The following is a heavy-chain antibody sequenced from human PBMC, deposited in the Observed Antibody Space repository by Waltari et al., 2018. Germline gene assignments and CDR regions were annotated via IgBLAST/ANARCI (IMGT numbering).Heavy chain of an antibody. J-gene: IGHJ4*02. CDR1: GFTFDDYA. CDR2: ISWNSGSR. Sequence: EVQLVESGGGLVQPGRSLRLSCAASGFTFDDYAMHWVRQAPGKGREGVSGISWNSGSRGYAESVKGRFTISRDNAKNSLYLQMNSLRAEDTAVYYCARAGYSSSWMPTYWGQGTLVTVSS. D-gene: IGHD6-13*01. CDR3: ARAGYSSSWMPTY. V-gene: IGHV3-9*01.